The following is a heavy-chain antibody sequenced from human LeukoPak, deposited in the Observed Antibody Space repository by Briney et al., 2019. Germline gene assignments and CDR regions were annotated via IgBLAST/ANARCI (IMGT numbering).Heavy chain of an antibody. CDR1: GGSFSGYY. CDR2: IYYSGST. CDR3: ARAGATTSDGYFDY. J-gene: IGHJ4*02. Sequence: PSETLSLTCAVYGGSFSGYYWSWIRQPPGKGLEWIGYIYYSGSTYYNPSLKSRVTISVDTSKNQFSLKLSSVTAADTAVYYCARAGATTSDGYFDYWGQGTLVTVSS. V-gene: IGHV4-34*09. D-gene: IGHD1-26*01.